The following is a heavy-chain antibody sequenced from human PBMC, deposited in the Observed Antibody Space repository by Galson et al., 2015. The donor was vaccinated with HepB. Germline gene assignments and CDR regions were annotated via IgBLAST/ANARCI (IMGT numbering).Heavy chain of an antibody. Sequence: SVKVSCKASGYTFTSYGISWVRQAPGQGLEWMGWISAYNGNTNYAQKLQGRVTMTTDTSTSTAYMELRSLRSDDTAVYYCARLRYGGSDYVGGSYRTRLDYWGQGTLVTVSS. D-gene: IGHD3-16*02. CDR1: GYTFTSYG. V-gene: IGHV1-18*01. CDR3: ARLRYGGSDYVGGSYRTRLDY. CDR2: ISAYNGNT. J-gene: IGHJ4*02.